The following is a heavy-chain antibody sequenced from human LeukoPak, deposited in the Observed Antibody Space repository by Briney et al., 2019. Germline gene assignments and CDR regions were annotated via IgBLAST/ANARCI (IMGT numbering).Heavy chain of an antibody. J-gene: IGHJ4*02. Sequence: SETLSFTCAAYGGSFSDYYWSWIRQPPGKGLEWGGVINHSGSTNYSPSLKSRVTISVDTSKNQFSLKLSSVTAADTAVYYCARGPGEYDSSPGYYFDYWGQGTLVTVSS. D-gene: IGHD3-22*01. CDR2: INHSGST. CDR3: ARGPGEYDSSPGYYFDY. V-gene: IGHV4-34*01. CDR1: GGSFSDYY.